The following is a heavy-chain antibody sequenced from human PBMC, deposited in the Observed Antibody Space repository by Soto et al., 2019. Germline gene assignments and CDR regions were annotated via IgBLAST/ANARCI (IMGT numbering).Heavy chain of an antibody. CDR2: ISGSGGST. V-gene: IGHV3-23*01. CDR3: AKAVAVAGIRRGFDY. D-gene: IGHD6-19*01. J-gene: IGHJ4*02. CDR1: GFTFSSYA. Sequence: PGVSLRLSCAASGFTFSSYAMSWVRKARGKGLEWVSAISGSGGSTYYADSVKGRFTISRDNSKNTLYLQMNSLRAEDTAVYYCAKAVAVAGIRRGFDYWGQGTLVTVSS.